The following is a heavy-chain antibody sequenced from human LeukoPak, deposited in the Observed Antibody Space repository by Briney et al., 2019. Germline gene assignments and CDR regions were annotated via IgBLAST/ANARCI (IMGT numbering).Heavy chain of an antibody. J-gene: IGHJ6*02. CDR2: TYSGGST. D-gene: IGHD2-2*01. V-gene: IGHV3-53*01. CDR3: ARDSSYQLLSLSYYGMDV. CDR1: GFTVSSNY. Sequence: PGGSLRLSCAASGFTVSSNYMSWVRQAPGKGLEWVSVTYSGGSTYYADSVKGRFTISRDNSKNTLYLQMNSLRAEDTAVYYCARDSSYQLLSLSYYGMDVWGQGTTVTVSS.